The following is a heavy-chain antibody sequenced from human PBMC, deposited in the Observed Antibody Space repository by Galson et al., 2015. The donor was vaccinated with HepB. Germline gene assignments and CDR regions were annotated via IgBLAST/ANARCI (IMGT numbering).Heavy chain of an antibody. J-gene: IGHJ3*02. Sequence: SVKVSCKASGGTFKSYAISWVRQAPGQGPEWMGGIITLFGTPNYAQKYQGRLTITAEEFTSTGYMELSSLRSEDTAIFYCARGRNVVAAYDSFDIWGQGTMVSVSS. D-gene: IGHD2-15*01. CDR2: IITLFGTP. V-gene: IGHV1-69*13. CDR1: GGTFKSYA. CDR3: ARGRNVVAAYDSFDI.